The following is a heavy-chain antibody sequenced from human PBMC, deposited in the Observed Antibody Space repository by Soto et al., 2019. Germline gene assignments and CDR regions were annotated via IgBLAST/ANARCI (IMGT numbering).Heavy chain of an antibody. J-gene: IGHJ6*02. CDR3: ARHRYYEGSVPGYGMDV. CDR1: GFTFSDYY. D-gene: IGHD3-16*01. CDR2: ISSGGSFI. V-gene: IGHV3-11*01. Sequence: VQLVESGGGLVKPGGSLRLSCAASGFTFSDYYMSWIRQAPGKGLEYISYISSGGSFIYYADSVKGRFTISRDTAKTSLYLQMNSLRAEDTALYYCARHRYYEGSVPGYGMDVWGQGTTVTVSS.